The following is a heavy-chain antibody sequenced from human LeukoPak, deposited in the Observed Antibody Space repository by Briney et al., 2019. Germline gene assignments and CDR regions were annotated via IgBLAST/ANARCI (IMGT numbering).Heavy chain of an antibody. CDR3: ARAGYASSWYAQFPFSFDS. CDR2: ISYSGST. CDR1: GGSISSSSYY. D-gene: IGHD2-2*03. V-gene: IGHV4-39*07. Sequence: PSETLSLTCTVSGGSISSSSYYWGWLRQPPGKGLEWIGSISYSGSTYYNPSLKSQLTISLDTSKNQFSLKLTSVTAADTAVYYCARAGYASSWYAQFPFSFDSWGHGALVTVSS. J-gene: IGHJ4*01.